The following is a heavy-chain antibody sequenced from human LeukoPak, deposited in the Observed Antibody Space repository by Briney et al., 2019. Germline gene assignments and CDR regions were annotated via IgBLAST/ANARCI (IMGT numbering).Heavy chain of an antibody. V-gene: IGHV4-4*02. Sequence: PSETLSLTCAVSGGSISSSNWWSWVRQPPGKGLEWIGEIYHSGSTNYNPSLKSRVTISVDKSKNQFSLKLSSVTAADTAVYYCARAPYYDILTGYRNWFDPWGQGTLVTVSS. J-gene: IGHJ5*02. CDR2: IYHSGST. D-gene: IGHD3-9*01. CDR1: GGSISSSNW. CDR3: ARAPYYDILTGYRNWFDP.